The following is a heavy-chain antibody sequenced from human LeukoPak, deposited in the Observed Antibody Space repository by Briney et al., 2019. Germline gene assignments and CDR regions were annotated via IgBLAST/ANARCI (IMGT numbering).Heavy chain of an antibody. V-gene: IGHV4-34*01. D-gene: IGHD2-2*02. Sequence: SETLSLTCAVYGGSFSGYYWSWIRQPPGKGLEWIGEINHSGSTNYNPSLKSRVTISVDTSKNQFSLKLSSVTAADTVVYYCAREISVVVPAAISGAFDIWGQGTVVTVSS. CDR1: GGSFSGYY. CDR2: INHSGST. CDR3: AREISVVVPAAISGAFDI. J-gene: IGHJ3*02.